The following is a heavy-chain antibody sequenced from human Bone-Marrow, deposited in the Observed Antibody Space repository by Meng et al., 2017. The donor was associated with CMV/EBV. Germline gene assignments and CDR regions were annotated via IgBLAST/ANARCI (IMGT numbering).Heavy chain of an antibody. CDR1: GFTFSGSA. CDR3: ARGLDSDEYQLLNPHFDY. CDR2: ISYDGSNK. D-gene: IGHD2-2*01. V-gene: IGHV3-30*04. Sequence: GESLKISCAASGFTFSGSAMHWVRQAPGKGLEWVAVISYDGSNKYYADSVKGRFTISRDNSKNTLYLQMNSLRAEDTAVYYCARGLDSDEYQLLNPHFDYWGQGTLVTVSS. J-gene: IGHJ4*02.